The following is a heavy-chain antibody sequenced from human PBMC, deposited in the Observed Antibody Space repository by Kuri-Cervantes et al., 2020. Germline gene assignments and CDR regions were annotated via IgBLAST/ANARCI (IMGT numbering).Heavy chain of an antibody. J-gene: IGHJ4*02. CDR1: GFTFSSYG. CDR2: ISYDGSNK. Sequence: GESLKISCAASGFTFSSYGMHWVRQAPGKGLEWVAVISYDGSNKYYADSVKGRFTISRDNSKNTLYLQMNSLRAEDTAVYYCARDASVTTTHLFRYWGQGTLVTVSS. D-gene: IGHD4-17*01. V-gene: IGHV3-30*03. CDR3: ARDASVTTTHLFRY.